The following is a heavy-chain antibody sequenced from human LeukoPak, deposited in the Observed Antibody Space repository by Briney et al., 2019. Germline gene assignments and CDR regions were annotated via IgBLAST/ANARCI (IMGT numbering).Heavy chain of an antibody. J-gene: IGHJ5*02. CDR2: ISSSSSYI. CDR1: GFTYSSYS. Sequence: GGSLRLSCAASGFTYSSYSMNWLRQAPGKGLEWVSSISSSSSYIYYADSVKGRFTISRDNAKNSLYLQMNSLIAEDTAVYYCARDPRVGWFDPWGQGTLVTVSS. V-gene: IGHV3-21*01. CDR3: ARDPRVGWFDP.